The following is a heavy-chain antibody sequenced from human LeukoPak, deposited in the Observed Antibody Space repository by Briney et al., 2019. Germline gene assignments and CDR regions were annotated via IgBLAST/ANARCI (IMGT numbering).Heavy chain of an antibody. V-gene: IGHV3-30*03. J-gene: IGHJ4*02. CDR3: ATPRLLPPETTVTSVGLIDY. D-gene: IGHD4-4*01. Sequence: GGSLRLSCAASGFTFSSYGMHWVRQAPGKGLEWVAVISYDGSNKYYADSVKGRFTISRDNSKNTLYLQMNSLRAEDTAVYYCATPRLLPPETTVTSVGLIDYWGQGTLVTVSS. CDR1: GFTFSSYG. CDR2: ISYDGSNK.